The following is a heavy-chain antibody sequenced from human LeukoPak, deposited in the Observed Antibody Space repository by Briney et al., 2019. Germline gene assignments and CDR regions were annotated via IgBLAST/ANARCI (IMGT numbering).Heavy chain of an antibody. CDR1: GGSFSGYY. J-gene: IGHJ5*02. V-gene: IGHV4-34*01. Sequence: SETLSLTCAVYGGSFSGYYWSWIRQPPGKGLEWIGEINHSGSTNYNPSLKSRVTISVDPSKNQFSLKLSSVTAADTAVYYCARLYCSSTSCFPPNWFDPWGQGTLVTVSS. CDR3: ARLYCSSTSCFPPNWFDP. CDR2: INHSGST. D-gene: IGHD2-2*01.